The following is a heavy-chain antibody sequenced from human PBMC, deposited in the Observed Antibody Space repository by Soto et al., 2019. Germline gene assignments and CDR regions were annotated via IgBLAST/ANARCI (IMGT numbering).Heavy chain of an antibody. CDR3: ARHGYNYGGGYFDY. V-gene: IGHV3-66*04. D-gene: IGHD5-18*01. CDR2: IYSGGST. CDR1: GVTVSSNY. Sequence: EVQLVESGGGLVQPGGSLRLSCAASGVTVSSNYMSWVRQAPGKGLGWVSVIYSGGSTYYADSVKGRFTISRDTSKNTLYLQMNSLRAEDTAVYYCARHGYNYGGGYFDYWGQGTLVTVSS. J-gene: IGHJ4*02.